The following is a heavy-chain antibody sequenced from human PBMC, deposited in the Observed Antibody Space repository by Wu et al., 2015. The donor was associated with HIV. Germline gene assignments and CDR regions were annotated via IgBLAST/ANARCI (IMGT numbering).Heavy chain of an antibody. CDR3: VRRELPYFFKF. J-gene: IGHJ4*02. V-gene: IGHV1-8*01. CDR1: GYTFTSYD. CDR2: MNPNSGAT. Sequence: QVQLVQSGAEVKKPGASVKVSCKASGYTFTSYDINWVRQATGQGLEWMGWMNPNSGATGYARKFQGRVTLTRNTSTKTAYMELSSLRSEDTATFYCVRRELPYFFKFWGQGTVVIVSS. D-gene: IGHD2/OR15-2a*01.